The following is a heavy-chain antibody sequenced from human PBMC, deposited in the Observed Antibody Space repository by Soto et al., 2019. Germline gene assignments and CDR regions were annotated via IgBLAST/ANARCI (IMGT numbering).Heavy chain of an antibody. Sequence: VQLVQSGAEVKKPGSSVKVSCKASGGSFNSFAISWVRQAPGQGLEWMGGIIPIFGAASYGQRIKGRVTIPEDESTSTAFMELSSLRSEDTAVYYCATSGECGGDCYVYRMDVWGQGTTVTVSS. CDR1: GGSFNSFA. CDR2: IIPIFGAA. D-gene: IGHD2-21*02. J-gene: IGHJ6*02. V-gene: IGHV1-69*01. CDR3: ATSGECGGDCYVYRMDV.